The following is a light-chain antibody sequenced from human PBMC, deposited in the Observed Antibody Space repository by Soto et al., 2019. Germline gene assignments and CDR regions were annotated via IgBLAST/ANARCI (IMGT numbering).Light chain of an antibody. J-gene: IGKJ5*01. Sequence: EIVLTQSPGTLSLSPGERATLSCRASQSVGSSLAWYQQRPGQAPRLLIYDTSTRVAGIPARFTGSGSGTDFTLTISSLQSEDFAVYYCQQYNIWRSISFGQGTRLEIK. CDR3: QQYNIWRSIS. CDR2: DTS. V-gene: IGKV3-15*01. CDR1: QSVGSS.